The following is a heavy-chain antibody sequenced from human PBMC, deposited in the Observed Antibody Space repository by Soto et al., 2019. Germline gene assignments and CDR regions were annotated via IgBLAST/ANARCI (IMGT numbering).Heavy chain of an antibody. CDR3: ARLAKNTAMGHYYYYGMDV. CDR1: GYSFTSYW. J-gene: IGHJ6*02. V-gene: IGHV5-51*01. Sequence: GESLKISCKGSGYSFTSYWIGWVRQMPGKGLEWTGIIYPGDSDTRYSPSFQGQVTISADKSISTAYLQWSSLKASDTAMYYCARLAKNTAMGHYYYYGMDVWGQGTTVTVSS. D-gene: IGHD5-18*01. CDR2: IYPGDSDT.